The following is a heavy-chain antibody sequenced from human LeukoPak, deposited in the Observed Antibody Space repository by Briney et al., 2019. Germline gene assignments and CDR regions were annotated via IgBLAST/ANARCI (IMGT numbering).Heavy chain of an antibody. CDR3: ARSRVAAAGTRWFDP. V-gene: IGHV3-23*01. CDR1: GFTFSSYG. CDR2: IIGSGSST. D-gene: IGHD6-13*01. J-gene: IGHJ5*02. Sequence: GGSLRLSCTASGFTFSSYGMGWVRQAPGKGLQWVSVIIGSGSSTYYADSVKGRFTISRDNSRNTLYLQMNSLRAEDTAVYYCARSRVAAAGTRWFDPWGQGTLVTVSS.